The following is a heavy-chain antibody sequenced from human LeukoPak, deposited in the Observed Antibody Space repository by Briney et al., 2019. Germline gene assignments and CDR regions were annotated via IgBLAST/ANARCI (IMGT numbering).Heavy chain of an antibody. CDR3: ARALGYCSSTSCYIDY. Sequence: SETLSLTCAVYGGSFSGYYWSWIRQPPGKGLEWIGEINHSGSTNYNPSLKSRVTISVDTFKNQFSLKLSSVTAADTAVYYCARALGYCSSTSCYIDYWGQGTLVTVSS. CDR1: GGSFSGYY. CDR2: INHSGST. D-gene: IGHD2-2*02. V-gene: IGHV4-34*01. J-gene: IGHJ4*02.